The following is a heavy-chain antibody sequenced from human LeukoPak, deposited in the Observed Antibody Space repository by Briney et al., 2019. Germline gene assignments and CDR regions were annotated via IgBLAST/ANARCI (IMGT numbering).Heavy chain of an antibody. J-gene: IGHJ4*02. Sequence: GGSLRLSCAASGFIFSSYGMYWVRQAPGKGLEWVSSISGSGSYIYYADSVKGRFTISRDNAKNSLYLQMNSLRAEDTAVYYCARKPCSGGSCFFDYWGQGALVTVSS. V-gene: IGHV3-21*01. CDR2: ISGSGSYI. D-gene: IGHD2-15*01. CDR3: ARKPCSGGSCFFDY. CDR1: GFIFSSYG.